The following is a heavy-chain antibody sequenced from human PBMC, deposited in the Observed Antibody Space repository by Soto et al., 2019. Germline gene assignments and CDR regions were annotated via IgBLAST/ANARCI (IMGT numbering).Heavy chain of an antibody. CDR1: GFTVSSNY. D-gene: IGHD6-13*01. CDR3: ASDSTGIAPDDAFDI. CDR2: IYSGGST. Sequence: EVQLVESGGGLVQPGGSLRLSCAASGFTVSSNYMSWVRQAPGKGLEWVSVIYSGGSTYYADSVKGRFTISRDNSKNTLYLQMNSLRAEDTAVYYCASDSTGIAPDDAFDIWGQGTMVTVSS. J-gene: IGHJ3*02. V-gene: IGHV3-66*01.